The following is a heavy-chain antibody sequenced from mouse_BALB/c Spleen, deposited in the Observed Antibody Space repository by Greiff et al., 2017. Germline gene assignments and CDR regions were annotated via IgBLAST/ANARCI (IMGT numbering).Heavy chain of an antibody. Sequence: EVQLQESGPELVKPGASVKISCKASGYSFTGYYMHWVKQSHVKSLEWIGRINPYNGATSYNQNFKDKASLTVDKSSSTAYMELHSLTSEDSAVYYCARANYGNDGYYAMDYWGQGTSVTVSS. V-gene: IGHV1-31*01. J-gene: IGHJ4*01. CDR3: ARANYGNDGYYAMDY. CDR1: GYSFTGYY. D-gene: IGHD2-2*01. CDR2: INPYNGAT.